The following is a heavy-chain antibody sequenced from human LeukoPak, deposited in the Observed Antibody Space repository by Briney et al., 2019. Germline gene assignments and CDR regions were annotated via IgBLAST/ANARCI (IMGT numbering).Heavy chain of an antibody. CDR3: ARGITNYYYYYMDV. CDR2: INWNGGST. J-gene: IGHJ6*03. V-gene: IGHV3-20*04. Sequence: GGSLRLSCAASGFTFDDYGMSWVRQAPGKGLEWVSGINWNGGSTGYADSVKGRFTISRDNAKNSLYLQMNSLRAEDTALYYCARGITNYYYYYMDVWGKGTTVTVSS. CDR1: GFTFDDYG. D-gene: IGHD3-10*01.